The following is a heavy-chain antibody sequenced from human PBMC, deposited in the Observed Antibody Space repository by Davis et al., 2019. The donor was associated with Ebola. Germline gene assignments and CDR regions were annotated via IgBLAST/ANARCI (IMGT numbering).Heavy chain of an antibody. D-gene: IGHD6-19*01. J-gene: IGHJ4*02. Sequence: GESLKISCAASGFTFSSYAMSWVRQAPGKGLDWVSAIRGSGSSTYYADTYYSDSVKGRFTVSRDNSRNTLYLQMNSLGAEDTALYYCAKGAGAVAGTFLPFFDSWGQGTLVTVSS. CDR2: IRGSGSST. V-gene: IGHV3-23*01. CDR1: GFTFSSYA. CDR3: AKGAGAVAGTFLPFFDS.